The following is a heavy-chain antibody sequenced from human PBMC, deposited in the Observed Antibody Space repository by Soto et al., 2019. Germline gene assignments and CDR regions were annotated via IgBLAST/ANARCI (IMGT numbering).Heavy chain of an antibody. CDR1: GFTFSSYG. J-gene: IGHJ1*01. Sequence: QVQLVESGGGVVQPGRSLRLSCAASGFTFSSYGMHWVRQAPGKGLEWVAVIWYDGSNKYYADSVKGRFTISRDNSKNTLYLQMNSLRAGDTAVYYCARDHDSSGYQLPWHWGQGTLVTVSS. D-gene: IGHD3-22*01. CDR3: ARDHDSSGYQLPWH. V-gene: IGHV3-33*01. CDR2: IWYDGSNK.